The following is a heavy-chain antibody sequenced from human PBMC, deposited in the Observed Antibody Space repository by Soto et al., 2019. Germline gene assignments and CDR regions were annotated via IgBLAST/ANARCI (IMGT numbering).Heavy chain of an antibody. CDR1: GYTFTGYY. D-gene: IGHD2-2*01. CDR2: INPNSGGT. V-gene: IGHV1-2*02. J-gene: IGHJ6*02. Sequence: ASVKVSCKASGYTFTGYYMHWVRQSPGQGLEWMGWINPNSGGTNYAQKFQGRVTMTRDTSISTAYMELSRLRSDDTAVYYCARDGFVGCSSTSCYYYYYGMDVWGQGTTVTVSS. CDR3: ARDGFVGCSSTSCYYYYYGMDV.